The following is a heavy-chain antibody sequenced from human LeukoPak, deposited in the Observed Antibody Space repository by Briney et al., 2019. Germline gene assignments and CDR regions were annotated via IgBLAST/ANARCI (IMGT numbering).Heavy chain of an antibody. V-gene: IGHV4-34*01. CDR1: GGSFSGYY. D-gene: IGHD5-18*01. Sequence: SETLSLTCAVYGGSFSGYYWSWIRQPPGKGLEWIGEINHSGSTNYNPSLKSRVTISVDTSKNRFSLKLSSVTAADTAVYYCARAISGYSYGYPMSGYFDYWGQGTLVTVSS. J-gene: IGHJ4*02. CDR2: INHSGST. CDR3: ARAISGYSYGYPMSGYFDY.